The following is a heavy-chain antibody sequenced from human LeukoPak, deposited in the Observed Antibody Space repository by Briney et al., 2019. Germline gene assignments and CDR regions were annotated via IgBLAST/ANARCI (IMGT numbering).Heavy chain of an antibody. Sequence: PGGSLRLSCAASGFTFSSYWMSWVRQAPGKGLEWVANIKQDGSEKYYVDSVKGRFTISRNNAKNSLYLQMNSLRAEDTAVYYCARKGCLYPPYYYYGMDVWGQGTTVTVSS. CDR3: ARKGCLYPPYYYYGMDV. V-gene: IGHV3-7*01. CDR1: GFTFSSYW. D-gene: IGHD2-15*01. CDR2: IKQDGSEK. J-gene: IGHJ6*02.